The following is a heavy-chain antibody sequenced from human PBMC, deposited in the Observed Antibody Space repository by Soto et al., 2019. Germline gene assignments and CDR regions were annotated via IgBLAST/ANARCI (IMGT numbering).Heavy chain of an antibody. CDR1: GDSVSSNSAA. V-gene: IGHV6-1*01. CDR2: TYYRSRLYN. CDR3: AGTTSHQWYYMDV. Sequence: QVQLQESGPGLVKPSQTLSLTCAISGDSVSSNSAAWNWIRLSPSRSLEWLARTYYRSRLYNDYAVSVGSRITVNPDTSKNQFSLQLTAVTPEGTAVYYCAGTTSHQWYYMDVWGKGTTVTVSS. J-gene: IGHJ6*03. D-gene: IGHD1-7*01.